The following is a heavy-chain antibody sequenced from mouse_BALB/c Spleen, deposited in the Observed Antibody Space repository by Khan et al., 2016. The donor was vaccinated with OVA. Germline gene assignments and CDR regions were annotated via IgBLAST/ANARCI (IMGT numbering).Heavy chain of an antibody. V-gene: IGHV3-2*02. J-gene: IGHJ2*01. CDR2: ISYSGST. CDR3: ARTARIKY. CDR1: GYSITSGYG. D-gene: IGHD1-2*01. Sequence: EVQLQESGPGLVKPSQSLSLTCTVTGYSITSGYGWNWIRQFPGSKLEWMGYISYSGSTNYNPSLKSRISITRDTSKNQLFLQLNSVTTEDTATYYCARTARIKYWGQGTTLTVSS.